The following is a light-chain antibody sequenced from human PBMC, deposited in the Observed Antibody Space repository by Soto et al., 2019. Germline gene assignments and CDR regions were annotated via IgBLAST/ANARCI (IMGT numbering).Light chain of an antibody. V-gene: IGLV1-47*02. CDR1: SSNIGSNY. CDR2: SNN. CDR3: AAWDDSLSGWV. Sequence: VLTQPPSASGTPGQRVTISCSGSSSNIGSNYVYWYQQLPGTAPKLLIYSNNQRPSGVPDRFSGSKSGTSASLAISGLRSEDEADYYCAAWDDSLSGWVFGGGTKLTVL. J-gene: IGLJ3*02.